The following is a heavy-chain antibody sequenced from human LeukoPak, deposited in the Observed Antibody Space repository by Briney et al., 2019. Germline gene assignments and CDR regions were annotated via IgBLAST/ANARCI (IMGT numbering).Heavy chain of an antibody. V-gene: IGHV3-21*01. D-gene: IGHD3-3*01. CDR1: GFTLSSYN. CDR3: ARLREIPVFGVVTKSTSYFDY. CDR2: ITSSSSYV. Sequence: GGSLRLSCEASGFTLSSYNMNWVRQAPGKRLEWVSSITSSSSYVFYADSVKGRFTISRDSAKNSLYLQMNSLRAEDTAVYYCARLREIPVFGVVTKSTSYFDYWGQGTLVTVSS. J-gene: IGHJ4*02.